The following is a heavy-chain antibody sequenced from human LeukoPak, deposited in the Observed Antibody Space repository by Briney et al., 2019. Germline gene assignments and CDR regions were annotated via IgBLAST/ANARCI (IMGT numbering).Heavy chain of an antibody. J-gene: IGHJ6*04. CDR2: ITSSGGTI. Sequence: GGSLRLSCAASGFTFSSYSMNWVRQAPGKGLEWVSHITSSGGTIYYADSVKGRFTFSGDNAKNSLFLQMNSLRAEDTAVYYCARGVDVWGKGTTVTVSS. CDR1: GFTFSSYS. CDR3: ARGVDV. V-gene: IGHV3-48*01.